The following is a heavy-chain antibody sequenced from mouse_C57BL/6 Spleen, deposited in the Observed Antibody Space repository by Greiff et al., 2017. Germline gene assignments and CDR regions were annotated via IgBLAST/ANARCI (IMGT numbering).Heavy chain of an antibody. J-gene: IGHJ3*01. CDR1: GFNIKDYY. CDR2: IDPEDGDT. Sequence: EVHLVESGAELVRPGASVKLSCTASGFNIKDYYMHWVKQRPEQGLEWIGRIDPEDGDTEYAPKFQGKATMTADTSSNPAYLQLSSLTSEDTAVYYCTTHDGYYAWFAYWGQGTLVTVSA. D-gene: IGHD2-3*01. CDR3: TTHDGYYAWFAY. V-gene: IGHV14-1*01.